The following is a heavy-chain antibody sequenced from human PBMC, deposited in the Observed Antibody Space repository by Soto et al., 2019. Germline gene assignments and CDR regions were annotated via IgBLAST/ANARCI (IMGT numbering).Heavy chain of an antibody. V-gene: IGHV3-30-3*01. CDR3: ARPQGSSWYLIPYYYYGMDV. CDR1: GFTFSSYA. CDR2: ISYDGSNK. J-gene: IGHJ6*02. D-gene: IGHD6-13*01. Sequence: GGSLRLSCAASGFTFSSYAMHWVRQAPGKGLEWVAVISYDGSNKYYADSVKGRFTISRDNSKNTLYLQMDSLRAEDTASYYCARPQGSSWYLIPYYYYGMDVWGQGTTVTVSS.